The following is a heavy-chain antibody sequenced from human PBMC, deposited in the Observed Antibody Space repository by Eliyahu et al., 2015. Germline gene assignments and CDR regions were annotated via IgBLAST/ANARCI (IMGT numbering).Heavy chain of an antibody. Sequence: EVQLVESGGGLITPGGSLXLSCAAXGLSFIDAWVRRVRQAPGKGLEWVGRIRSKTAGATIDYAAPVKGRFTISRDDSKNTLYLQMNSLKIEDTGVYFCLSRGLDPWGQGTPVTVSS. J-gene: IGHJ5*02. V-gene: IGHV3-15*01. D-gene: IGHD3-16*01. CDR3: LSRGLDP. CDR1: GLSFIDAW. CDR2: IRSKTAGATI.